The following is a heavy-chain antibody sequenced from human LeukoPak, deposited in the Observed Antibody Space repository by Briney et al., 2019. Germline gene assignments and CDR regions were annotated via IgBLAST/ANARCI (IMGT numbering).Heavy chain of an antibody. J-gene: IGHJ4*02. D-gene: IGHD3-16*01. Sequence: NPSETLSLTCSVSGGSISLWQWNWIRQVAGKGLEWIGRLHTSGGPKYNPSLKSRVTMSLDTSKNQFFLKVSSVTAADTAVYFCATGGGPFDYWGQGILVTVSS. CDR3: ATGGGPFDY. V-gene: IGHV4-4*07. CDR1: GGSISLWQ. CDR2: LHTSGGP.